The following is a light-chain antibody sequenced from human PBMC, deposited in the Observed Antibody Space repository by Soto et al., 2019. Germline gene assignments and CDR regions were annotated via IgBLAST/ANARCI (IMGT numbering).Light chain of an antibody. V-gene: IGLV2-8*01. CDR3: SLYAGTNSVV. J-gene: IGLJ2*01. CDR1: SSDIGAYKF. CDR2: EVS. Sequence: QSALTQPPSAPGSPGQSVAISCTGTSSDIGAYKFVSWYQQHPGKAPRLILYEVSRRPSGVPDRFSGSKSGNTASLTVSGLLADDEADYYCSLYAGTNSVVFGGGTKLTVL.